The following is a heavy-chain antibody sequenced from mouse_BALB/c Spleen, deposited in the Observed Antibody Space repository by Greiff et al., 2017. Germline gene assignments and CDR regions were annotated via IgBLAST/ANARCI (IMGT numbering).Heavy chain of an antibody. D-gene: IGHD2-4*01. CDR1: GYSFTGYY. V-gene: IGHV1-31*01. J-gene: IGHJ3*01. Sequence: VQLQQSGPELVKPGASVKISCKASGYSFTGYYMHWVKQSHVKSLEWIGRINPYNGATSYNQNFKDKASLTVDKSSSTAYMELHSLTSEDSAVYYCARYDSFAYWGQGTLVTVSA. CDR3: ARYDSFAY. CDR2: INPYNGAT.